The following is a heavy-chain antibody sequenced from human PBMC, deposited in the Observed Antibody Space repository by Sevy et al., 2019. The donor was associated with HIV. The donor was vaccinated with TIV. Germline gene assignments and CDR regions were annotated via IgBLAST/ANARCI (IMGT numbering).Heavy chain of an antibody. Sequence: ASVKVSCKASVYTFTSYGISWVRQAPVQGLEWMGWISAYNGNTNYAQKLQGRVTMTTDTSTSTAYMELRSLRSDDTAGYYCAREDELLPFDYWGQGTLVTVSS. V-gene: IGHV1-18*04. CDR1: VYTFTSYG. J-gene: IGHJ4*02. D-gene: IGHD1-26*01. CDR2: ISAYNGNT. CDR3: AREDELLPFDY.